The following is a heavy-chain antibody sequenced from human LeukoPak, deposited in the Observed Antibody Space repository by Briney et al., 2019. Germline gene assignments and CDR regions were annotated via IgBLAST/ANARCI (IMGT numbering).Heavy chain of an antibody. V-gene: IGHV3-33*01. J-gene: IGHJ4*02. CDR2: IWYDGSNK. Sequence: PGRSLRLSCAASGFTFSSYGMHWVRQAPGKGLEWVAVIWYDGSNKYYADSVKGRFTISRDNSKSTLYLQMNSLRAEDTAVYYCAREAEQWLSTWDYWGQGTLVTVSS. CDR1: GFTFSSYG. D-gene: IGHD6-19*01. CDR3: AREAEQWLSTWDY.